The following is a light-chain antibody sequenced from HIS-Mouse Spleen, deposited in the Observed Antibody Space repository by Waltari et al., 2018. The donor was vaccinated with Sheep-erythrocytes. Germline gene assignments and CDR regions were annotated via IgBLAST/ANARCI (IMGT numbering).Light chain of an antibody. CDR1: SSDVGGYNY. Sequence: QSALTQPRSVSGSPGQSVTISCTGTSSDVGGYNYVSWYQHHPGKAPKLMIYDVSKRPAGVPDRFSGSTSGNTASLTISGLQAEDEADYYCCSYAGSYNHVYATGTKVTVL. J-gene: IGLJ1*01. CDR2: DVS. V-gene: IGLV2-11*01. CDR3: CSYAGSYNHV.